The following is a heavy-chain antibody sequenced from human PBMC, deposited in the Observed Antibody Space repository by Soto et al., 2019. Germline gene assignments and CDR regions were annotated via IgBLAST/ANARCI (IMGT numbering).Heavy chain of an antibody. Sequence: GASVKVSCKASGGTFSSYTISWVRQAPGQGLEWMGWINPNSGGTNYAQKFQGRVTMTRDTSISTAYMELSRLRSDDTAVYYCARGSITMVRGELDYWGQGTLVTVS. J-gene: IGHJ4*02. CDR2: INPNSGGT. CDR1: GGTFSSYT. V-gene: IGHV1-2*02. D-gene: IGHD3-10*01. CDR3: ARGSITMVRGELDY.